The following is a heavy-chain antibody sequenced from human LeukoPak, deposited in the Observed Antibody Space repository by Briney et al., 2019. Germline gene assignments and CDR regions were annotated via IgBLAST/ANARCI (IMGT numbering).Heavy chain of an antibody. CDR1: GGTISSYA. J-gene: IGHJ4*02. CDR3: AMGGDTAMVLFDY. V-gene: IGHV1-69*05. D-gene: IGHD5-18*01. Sequence: SVKVSCKASGGTISSYAISWVRQAPGQGLEWMGRIIPIFGTANYAQKFQGRVTITTDESTSTAYMELSSLRSEDTAVYYCAMGGDTAMVLFDYWGQGTLVTVSS. CDR2: IIPIFGTA.